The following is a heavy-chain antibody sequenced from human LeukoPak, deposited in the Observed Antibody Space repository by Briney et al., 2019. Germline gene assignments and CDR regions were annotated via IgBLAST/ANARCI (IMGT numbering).Heavy chain of an antibody. D-gene: IGHD2-21*02. CDR3: ARDSSCGGDCPDDAFDI. CDR1: GFTFSVYY. Sequence: GGSLRLSCAASGFTFSVYYMSWIRQAPGKGLEWVSYISSSGSTIYYADSVKGRFTISRDNAKNSLYLQMNSLRAEDTAVYYCARDSSCGGDCPDDAFDIWGQGTMVTVSS. CDR2: ISSSGSTI. J-gene: IGHJ3*02. V-gene: IGHV3-11*01.